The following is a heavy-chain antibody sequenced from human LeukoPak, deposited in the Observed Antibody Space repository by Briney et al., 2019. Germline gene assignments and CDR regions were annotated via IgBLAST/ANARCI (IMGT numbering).Heavy chain of an antibody. CDR3: SRDPRPCDY. V-gene: IGHV3-66*01. Sequence: GGSLRLSCAASGFTFSPYTMNWVRQAPGKGLEWVSVIYSGGSTYYADSVKGRFTISRDNSKNTLYLQMNSLTDEDTAVYYCSRDPRPCDYWGQGTLVTVSS. J-gene: IGHJ4*02. CDR2: IYSGGST. CDR1: GFTFSPYT.